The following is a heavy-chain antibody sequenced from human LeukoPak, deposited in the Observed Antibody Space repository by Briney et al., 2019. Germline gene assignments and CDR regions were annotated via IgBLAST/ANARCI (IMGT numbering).Heavy chain of an antibody. J-gene: IGHJ5*02. V-gene: IGHV4-59*01. CDR2: IYYSGST. CDR3: ARHGTSGTNLNWFDP. CDR1: GGTISSFY. D-gene: IGHD1-1*01. Sequence: SETLSLTCTVSGGTISSFYWSWIRQPPGKGLEWIGYIYYSGSTNYNPSLKSRVTISVDTSKNQFSLKLSSVTAADTAVYYCARHGTSGTNLNWFDPWGQGTLVTVSS.